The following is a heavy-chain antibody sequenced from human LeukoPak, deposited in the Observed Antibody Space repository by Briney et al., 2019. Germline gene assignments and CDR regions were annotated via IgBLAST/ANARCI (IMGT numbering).Heavy chain of an antibody. V-gene: IGHV3-23*01. Sequence: GGSLRLSCAASGFTFSSYSMSWVRQAPGKGLEWVSTISGSGGSTYYADSVKGRFTISRDNSKNTLHLQMDSLRAEDTAVYYCAKSAYYDSSGFYREYYFDYWGQGTLVTVSS. CDR1: GFTFSSYS. CDR2: ISGSGGST. CDR3: AKSAYYDSSGFYREYYFDY. J-gene: IGHJ4*02. D-gene: IGHD3-22*01.